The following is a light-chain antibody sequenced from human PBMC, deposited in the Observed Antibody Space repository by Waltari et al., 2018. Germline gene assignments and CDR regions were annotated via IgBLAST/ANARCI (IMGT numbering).Light chain of an antibody. V-gene: IGKV1-16*01. J-gene: IGKJ4*01. Sequence: DIQMTQSPSSMSASEGGKVTITCQASQDIDNNLNWYQQKPGKAPKPLISRASSLQGGIPSRFSGSGSGTDFTLTISSLQPEDFATYFCQQGYSYPITFGGGTKVEIK. CDR3: QQGYSYPIT. CDR1: QDIDNN. CDR2: RAS.